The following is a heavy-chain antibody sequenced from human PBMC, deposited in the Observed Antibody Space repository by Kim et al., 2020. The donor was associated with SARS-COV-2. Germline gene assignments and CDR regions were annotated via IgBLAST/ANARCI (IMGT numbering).Heavy chain of an antibody. CDR1: GFRFSTFG. Sequence: GGSLRLSCAASGFRFSTFGMNWVRQAPGKGLEWVASINRNLIYLHYADVVKGRFTISRDNAKDSLFLEMTSLRAEDSAVYYCAGDRDTTLTTTDMDVWG. CDR3: AGDRDTTLTTTDMDV. J-gene: IGHJ6*03. V-gene: IGHV3-21*01. D-gene: IGHD1-1*01. CDR2: INRNLIYL.